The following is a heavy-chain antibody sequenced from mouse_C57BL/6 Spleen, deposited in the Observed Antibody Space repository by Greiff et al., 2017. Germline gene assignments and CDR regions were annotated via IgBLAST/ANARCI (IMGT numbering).Heavy chain of an antibody. CDR1: GFSLTSYA. CDR3: AMIYYGNYDAMDY. D-gene: IGHD2-1*01. V-gene: IGHV2-9-1*01. CDR2: IWTGGGT. Sequence: VQLVESGPGLVAPSQSLSITCTVSGFSLTSYAISWVRQPPGKGLEWLGVIWTGGGTNYNSALKSRLSISKDNSKSQVFLKMNSLQTDDTARYYCAMIYYGNYDAMDYWGQGTSVTVSS. J-gene: IGHJ4*01.